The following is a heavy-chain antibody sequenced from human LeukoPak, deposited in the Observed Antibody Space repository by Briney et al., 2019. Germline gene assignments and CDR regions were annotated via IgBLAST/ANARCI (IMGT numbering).Heavy chain of an antibody. Sequence: GGSLRLSCAASGFTFSDYYMSWIRQAPGKGLEWVSYISSSGSTIYYADSVKGRFTISRDNAKNSLYLQMNSLRAEDMALYYCAKGSADTAMALMDYWGQGTLVTVSS. D-gene: IGHD5-18*01. J-gene: IGHJ4*02. CDR3: AKGSADTAMALMDY. CDR1: GFTFSDYY. V-gene: IGHV3-11*04. CDR2: ISSSGSTI.